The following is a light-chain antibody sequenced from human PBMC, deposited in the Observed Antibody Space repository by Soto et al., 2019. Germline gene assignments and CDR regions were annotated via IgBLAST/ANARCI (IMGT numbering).Light chain of an antibody. Sequence: DIQMTQSPSTLSASVGDRVTITCRASQSISSWLAWYQQKPGKAPKLLIYKASSLESGVPSRFSGSGSGTAFTLTIRSLQPYDLATYYCQQYNSFPTFGQGTKVEIK. CDR2: KAS. CDR1: QSISSW. CDR3: QQYNSFPT. J-gene: IGKJ1*01. V-gene: IGKV1-5*03.